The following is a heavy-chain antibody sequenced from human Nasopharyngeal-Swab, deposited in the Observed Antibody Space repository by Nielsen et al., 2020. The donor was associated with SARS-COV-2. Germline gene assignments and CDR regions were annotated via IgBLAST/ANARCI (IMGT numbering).Heavy chain of an antibody. CDR2: ISSDSGAK. CDR3: LRGDRRDY. J-gene: IGHJ4*02. D-gene: IGHD3-22*01. Sequence: GKSLKISCAASGFSFSTYTMNWVRQAPGKGLEWLSSISSDSGAKYHADSVKGRFTISRDNAKNSLYLEMNSLRAEDTAVYYCLRGDRRDYWGPGTLASVSS. V-gene: IGHV3-21*01. CDR1: GFSFSTYT.